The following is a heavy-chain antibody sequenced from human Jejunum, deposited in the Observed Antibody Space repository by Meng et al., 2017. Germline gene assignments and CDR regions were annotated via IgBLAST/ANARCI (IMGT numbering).Heavy chain of an antibody. V-gene: IGHV4-39*07. J-gene: IGHJ4*02. CDR3: ARGAGDRFDF. D-gene: IGHD4-17*01. CDR1: GDSISSTYY. Sequence: QVQLQESGPGLVKPSETLSLTCAVSGDSISSTYYYWDWVRQPPGKGLEWIGYIFNSGSTHFNPSLKSRVTISMDSSKNQFSLNLTSVTAGDTAVYYCARGAGDRFDFWGRGTLVTVSS. CDR2: IFNSGST.